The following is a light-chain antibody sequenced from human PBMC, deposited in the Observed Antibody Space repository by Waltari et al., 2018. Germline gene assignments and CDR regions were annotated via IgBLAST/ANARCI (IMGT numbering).Light chain of an antibody. CDR1: SSDVGSYNL. CDR2: DVT. CDR3: CSYAGSNTYV. V-gene: IGLV2-23*02. J-gene: IGLJ1*01. Sequence: QSALTQPTSLSGSPGQSITISCTGPSSDVGSYNLFSWYQQHPGNAPKLMIYDVTKRPSGVSNRFSVSKSGNTASLTISGLQAEDEADYYCCSYAGSNTYVFGTGTKVTVL.